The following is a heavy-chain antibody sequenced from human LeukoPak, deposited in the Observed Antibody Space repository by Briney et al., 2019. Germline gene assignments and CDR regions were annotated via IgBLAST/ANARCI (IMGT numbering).Heavy chain of an antibody. CDR1: GFTFSSYG. CDR3: AKDHLGGGYYGARYMDV. D-gene: IGHD1-26*01. V-gene: IGHV3-23*01. CDR2: ISGSGGST. Sequence: GGSLRLSCAASGFTFSSYGMSWVRQAPGKGLEWVSAISGSGGSTYYADSVKGRFTISRDNSKNTLYLQMNSLRAEDTAVYYCAKDHLGGGYYGARYMDVWGKGTTVTISS. J-gene: IGHJ6*03.